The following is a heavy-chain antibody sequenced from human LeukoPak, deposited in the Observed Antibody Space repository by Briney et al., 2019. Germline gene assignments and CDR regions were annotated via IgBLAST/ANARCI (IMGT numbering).Heavy chain of an antibody. D-gene: IGHD6-19*01. CDR3: ARTPPSSGWYGDYYYYYYMDV. CDR2: IIPIFGTA. Sequence: ASVKVSCKASGGTFSSCAISWVRQAPGQGLEWMGGIIPIFGTANYAQKFQGRVTITADESTSTAYMELSSLRSEDTAVYYCARTPPSSGWYGDYYYYYYMDVWGKGTTVTISS. J-gene: IGHJ6*03. CDR1: GGTFSSCA. V-gene: IGHV1-69*13.